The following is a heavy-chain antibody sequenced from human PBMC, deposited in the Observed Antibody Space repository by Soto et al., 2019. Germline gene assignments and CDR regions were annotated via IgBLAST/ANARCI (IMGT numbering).Heavy chain of an antibody. CDR1: GYTFTSSG. CDR2: ISAYNGNT. J-gene: IGHJ3*02. D-gene: IGHD6-19*01. CDR3: ARRISSGWYNDAFDI. Sequence: ASVRVSFQASGYTFTSSGITWVRQAPGQGLEWMGWISAYNGNTNYAQKLQGRVTMTTDTPTTTAYMELRSLRSDDTAVYYCARRISSGWYNDAFDIWGQGTMVTVS. V-gene: IGHV1-18*01.